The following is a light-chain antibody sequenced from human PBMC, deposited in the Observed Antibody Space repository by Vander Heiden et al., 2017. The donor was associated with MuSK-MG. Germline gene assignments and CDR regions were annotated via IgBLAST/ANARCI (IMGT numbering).Light chain of an antibody. CDR2: GK. CDR1: GDNVGSYD. CDR3: STWDYSRSAPAV. V-gene: IGLV1-36*01. J-gene: IGLJ3*02. Sequence: QSALTQEASVPGTVGPQVTLSCTGNGDNVGSYDGGWYQQISRYTPKTVMFGKSLPSGGPDRCSGAKTGTTAALTISGLKPEDEADYYGSTWDYSRSAPAVFGGGTKLTVL.